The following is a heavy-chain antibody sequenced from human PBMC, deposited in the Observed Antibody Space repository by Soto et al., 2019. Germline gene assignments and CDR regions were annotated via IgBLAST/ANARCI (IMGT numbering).Heavy chain of an antibody. Sequence: QITLKESGPTLVKPTQTLTLTCTFSGFSLSISGVGVRWIRQPPGKALEWLALIYWDDDKRYSPSLKSRLTITKDTTKSQGGLTISNMDRVDGATYCGTEGRAYYGGSESALYNWFGPWGQGTLVTVSS. J-gene: IGHJ5*02. CDR3: TEGRAYYGGSESALYNWFGP. CDR2: IYWDDDK. CDR1: GFSLSISGVG. V-gene: IGHV2-5*02. D-gene: IGHD3-10*01.